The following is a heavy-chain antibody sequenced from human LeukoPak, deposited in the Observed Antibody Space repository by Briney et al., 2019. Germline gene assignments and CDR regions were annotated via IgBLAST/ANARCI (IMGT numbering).Heavy chain of an antibody. CDR3: ARVGGPAAIVYYYYMDV. CDR1: GYTFTSYN. Sequence: ASVKVSCKASGYTFTSYNMHWVRQAPGQGLEWMGIINPSGGSTSYAQKFQGRVTMTRDTSTSTVYMELSSLRSEDTAVYYCARVGGPAAIVYYYYMDVWGKGTTVTVSS. J-gene: IGHJ6*03. CDR2: INPSGGST. D-gene: IGHD2-2*01. V-gene: IGHV1-46*01.